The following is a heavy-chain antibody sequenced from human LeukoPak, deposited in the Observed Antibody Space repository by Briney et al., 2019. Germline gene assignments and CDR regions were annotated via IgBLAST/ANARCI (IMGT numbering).Heavy chain of an antibody. Sequence: ASVKVSCKASGYTFTSYDINWVRQAPGQGLEWMGWMNPNSGNTGYAQKFQGRVTMTMDPSISTAYMELSSLRSEDTAVYYCARVNGAVDYWGQGTLVTVSS. V-gene: IGHV1-8*01. D-gene: IGHD1-26*01. CDR1: GYTFTSYD. CDR3: ARVNGAVDY. CDR2: MNPNSGNT. J-gene: IGHJ4*02.